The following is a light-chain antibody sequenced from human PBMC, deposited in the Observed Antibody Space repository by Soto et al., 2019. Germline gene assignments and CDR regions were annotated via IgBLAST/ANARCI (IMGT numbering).Light chain of an antibody. V-gene: IGKV1-5*01. J-gene: IGKJ2*01. CDR2: DAS. CDR3: LQNDRYPDS. CDR1: QTPGDY. Sequence: DIQVTQSPSTLSASVGDSVTISCRASQTPGDYLAWFQQKPGQAPKLLIYDASNVQTGLPRRFSGSQTRTVFTLTSSGLQPDDAASYFYLQNDRYPDSFGQGTKVEIK.